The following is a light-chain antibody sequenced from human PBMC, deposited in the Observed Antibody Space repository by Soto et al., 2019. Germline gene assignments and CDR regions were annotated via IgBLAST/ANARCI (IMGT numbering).Light chain of an antibody. CDR1: QSVSSSY. J-gene: IGKJ1*01. Sequence: EIVWTQSPGTLSLSPGGSATVACRASQSVSSSYLAWYQQKPGQAPRLLIYGASSRATGIPDRFSGSGSGTDFTLTISRLEPEDFAVYYCQQYGSSRTFGQGTKVDIK. CDR2: GAS. CDR3: QQYGSSRT. V-gene: IGKV3-20*01.